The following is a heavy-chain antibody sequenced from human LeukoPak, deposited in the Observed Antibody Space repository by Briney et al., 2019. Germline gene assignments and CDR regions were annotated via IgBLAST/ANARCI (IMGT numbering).Heavy chain of an antibody. D-gene: IGHD3-10*01. V-gene: IGHV4-59*08. CDR2: IYYSGST. CDR1: GGSISSYY. Sequence: SETLSLTCTVSGGSISSYYWSWIRQPPGKGLEWIGNIYYSGSTNYNPSLKSRVTISVDTSKNQFSLKLSSVTAADTAVYYCARHSPSMVRGVIMEVDYWGQGTLVTVSS. J-gene: IGHJ4*02. CDR3: ARHSPSMVRGVIMEVDY.